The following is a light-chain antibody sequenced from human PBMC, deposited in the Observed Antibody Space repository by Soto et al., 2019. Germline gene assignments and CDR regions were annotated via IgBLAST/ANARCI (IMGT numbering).Light chain of an antibody. CDR3: QQYYTPSS. J-gene: IGKJ1*01. Sequence: DIVMTQSPDSLAVSLGERATINCKSSQSVLYSSNNKNYLAWYQQKPGQHPKLLIYWASTRESGVPDRCIVIGSLINFPLTICSLQSEFLSVYYCQQYYTPSSSGHVTKAEIK. V-gene: IGKV4-1*01. CDR1: QSVLYSSNNKNY. CDR2: WAS.